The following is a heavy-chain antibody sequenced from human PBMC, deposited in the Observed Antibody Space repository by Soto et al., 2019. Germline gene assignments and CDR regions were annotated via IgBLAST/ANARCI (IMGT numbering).Heavy chain of an antibody. J-gene: IGHJ5*02. CDR3: ARDLSGYNWAYGGEFDP. CDR2: IRSQGYGGTA. D-gene: IGHD1-20*01. CDR1: GFTFGDYA. V-gene: IGHV3-49*04. Sequence: EVQLVESGGGLVQPGGSLRLSCTPSGFTFGDYAMSWVRQAPGKGLEWVGFIRSQGYGGTAEYAASVKGRFIISRDDSKSIAYLEMNSLNADDTAVYYSARDLSGYNWAYGGEFDPWGQGTLVTVSS.